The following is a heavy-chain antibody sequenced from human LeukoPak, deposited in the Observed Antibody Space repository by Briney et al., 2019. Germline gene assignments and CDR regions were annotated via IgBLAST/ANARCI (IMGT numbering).Heavy chain of an antibody. CDR3: ARAIAALDY. V-gene: IGHV4-34*01. J-gene: IGHJ4*02. Sequence: SETLSLTCAVYGGSFSGYYWSWIRQPPGKGLEWIGEINHSGSTNYNPSLKSRVTISVDTSKNQFSLKLSSVTAADTAVYYCARAIAALDYSGQGTLVTVSS. CDR2: INHSGST. D-gene: IGHD6-6*01. CDR1: GGSFSGYY.